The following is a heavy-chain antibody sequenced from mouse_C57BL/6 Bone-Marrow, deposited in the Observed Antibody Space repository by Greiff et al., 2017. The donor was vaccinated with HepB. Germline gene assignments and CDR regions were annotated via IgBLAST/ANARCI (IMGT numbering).Heavy chain of an antibody. CDR3: ARLYYYGSSYYAMDY. D-gene: IGHD1-1*01. V-gene: IGHV1-64*01. CDR2: IHPNSGST. CDR1: GYTFTSYW. J-gene: IGHJ4*01. Sequence: QVQLQQPGAELVKPGASVKLSCKASGYTFTSYWMHWVKQRPGQGLEWIGMIHPNSGSTNYNEKFKSKATLTVDKSSSTAYMQLSSLTSKDSAVYYCARLYYYGSSYYAMDYWGQGTSVTVSS.